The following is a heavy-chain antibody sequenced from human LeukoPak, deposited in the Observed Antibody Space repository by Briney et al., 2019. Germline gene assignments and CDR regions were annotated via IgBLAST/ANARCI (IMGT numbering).Heavy chain of an antibody. V-gene: IGHV1-2*02. CDR2: INPNSGGT. CDR3: ARALIFGVVPNWFDP. D-gene: IGHD3-3*01. J-gene: IGHJ5*02. CDR1: GYTFTGYY. Sequence: GASVKVPCKASGYTFTGYYMHWVRQAPGQGLEWMGWINPNSGGTNYAQKFQGRVTMTRDTSISTAYMELSRLRSDDTAVYYCARALIFGVVPNWFDPWGQGTLVTVSS.